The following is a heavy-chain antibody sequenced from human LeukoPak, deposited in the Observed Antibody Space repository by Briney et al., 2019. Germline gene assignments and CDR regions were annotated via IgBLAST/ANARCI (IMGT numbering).Heavy chain of an antibody. V-gene: IGHV4-34*09. CDR2: INHSGST. CDR1: GGSISSHY. D-gene: IGHD6-6*01. J-gene: IGHJ4*02. CDR3: ARADYSSSEGYYFDY. Sequence: PSETLSLTCSVSGGSISSHYWSWMRQPPGKGLEWIGEINHSGSTNYNPSLKSRVTISVDTSKNQFSLKLSSVTAADTAVYYCARADYSSSEGYYFDYWGQGTLVTVSS.